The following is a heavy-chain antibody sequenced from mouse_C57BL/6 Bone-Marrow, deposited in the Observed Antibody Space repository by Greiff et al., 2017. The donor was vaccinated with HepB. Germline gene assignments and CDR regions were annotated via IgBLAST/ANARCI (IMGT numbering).Heavy chain of an antibody. Sequence: EAGGGLVQPKGSLKLSCAASGFSFNTYAMNWVRQAPGKGLEWVARIRSKSNNYATYYADSVKDRFTISRDDSESMLYLQMNNLKTEDTAMYYCVVGYYGTSWDYWGQGTTLTVSS. CDR3: VVGYYGTSWDY. D-gene: IGHD1-1*01. V-gene: IGHV10-1*01. CDR1: GFSFNTYA. J-gene: IGHJ2*01. CDR2: IRSKSNNYAT.